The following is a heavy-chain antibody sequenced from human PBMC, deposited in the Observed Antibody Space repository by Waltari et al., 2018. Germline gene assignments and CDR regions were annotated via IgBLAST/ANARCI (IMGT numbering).Heavy chain of an antibody. D-gene: IGHD1-20*01. V-gene: IGHV4-61*09. CDR3: ARTLTGPLDY. Sequence: QVQLQESGPGLVKPSQTLSLTCTVSGGSISSGSYYWSWIRQPAGKGLEWIGYIYTSGSTNYNPSRKSRVTISVDTSKNQFSLKLSSVTAADTAVYYCARTLTGPLDYWGQGTLVTVSS. J-gene: IGHJ4*02. CDR2: IYTSGST. CDR1: GGSISSGSYY.